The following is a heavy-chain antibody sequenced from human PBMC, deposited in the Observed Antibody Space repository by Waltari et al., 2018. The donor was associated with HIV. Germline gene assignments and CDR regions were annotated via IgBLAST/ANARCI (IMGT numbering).Heavy chain of an antibody. CDR1: GFTLSDFS. D-gene: IGHD2-15*01. Sequence: EVHLVESGGGLVKPGGSLRLSCATSGFTLSDFSMNWVRQAPGKGLDWVSSISSSSIYIYYADSEKGRVTISRDNAKKSVYRQMNSLRAEDTAVYYCARSSFDVVPEVPAIDYWGQGTLVTVSS. CDR2: ISSSSIYI. CDR3: ARSSFDVVPEVPAIDY. V-gene: IGHV3-21*01. J-gene: IGHJ4*02.